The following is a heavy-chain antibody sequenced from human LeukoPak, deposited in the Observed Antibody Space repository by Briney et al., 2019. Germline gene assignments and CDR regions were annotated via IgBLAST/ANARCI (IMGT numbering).Heavy chain of an antibody. Sequence: ASVKVSCKASGYTFTSYDINWVRQATGQGLEWMGWMNPNSGNTGYAQKFQGRVTMTRNTSISTAYMELSSLRSEDTAVYDCARGYRGRSGSYAYYYYYMDVWGKGTTVTVSS. D-gene: IGHD1-26*01. CDR3: ARGYRGRSGSYAYYYYYMDV. CDR2: MNPNSGNT. J-gene: IGHJ6*03. V-gene: IGHV1-8*01. CDR1: GYTFTSYD.